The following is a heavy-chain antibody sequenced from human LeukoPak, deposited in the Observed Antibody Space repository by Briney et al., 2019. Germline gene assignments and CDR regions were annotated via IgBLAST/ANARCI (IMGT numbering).Heavy chain of an antibody. CDR2: IHYSGIT. J-gene: IGHJ4*02. V-gene: IGHV4-59*01. CDR3: ARLPPGAVATAGYYFDY. D-gene: IGHD2-21*02. Sequence: SETLSLTCTVSGGSISSYYWSWIRQPPGKRPEWIGYIHYSGITKYNPSLTSRVTMSVDTSKNQFSLKLRSVTAADTAVYYCARLPPGAVATAGYYFDYWGQGTLVTVSS. CDR1: GGSISSYY.